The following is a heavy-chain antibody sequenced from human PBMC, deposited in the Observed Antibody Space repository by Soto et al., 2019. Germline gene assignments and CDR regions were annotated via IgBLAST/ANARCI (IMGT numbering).Heavy chain of an antibody. J-gene: IGHJ4*02. Sequence: GGSLRLSCAASGFTFSSYWMHWVRQAPGKGLVWVSRINSDGSSTSYADSVKGRFTISRDNAKNTLYLQMNSLRAEDTAVYYCAKDLLYSYGISDFDYWGQGTLVTVSS. CDR1: GFTFSSYW. CDR2: INSDGSST. D-gene: IGHD5-18*01. CDR3: AKDLLYSYGISDFDY. V-gene: IGHV3-74*01.